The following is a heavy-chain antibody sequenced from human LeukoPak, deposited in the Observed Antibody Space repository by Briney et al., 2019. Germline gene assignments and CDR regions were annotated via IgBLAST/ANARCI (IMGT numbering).Heavy chain of an antibody. J-gene: IGHJ4*02. CDR3: ARESGGDCVGVDY. V-gene: IGHV3-23*01. D-gene: IGHD2-21*02. CDR1: GFTFSSYA. CDR2: ISGSDGST. Sequence: PGGSLRLSCAASGFTFSSYAMTWVRQAPGKGLEWVSSISGSDGSTYYADSVKGRFTISRDNSKNMLYLQMNSLRAEDTAVYYCARESGGDCVGVDYWGQGTLVTVSS.